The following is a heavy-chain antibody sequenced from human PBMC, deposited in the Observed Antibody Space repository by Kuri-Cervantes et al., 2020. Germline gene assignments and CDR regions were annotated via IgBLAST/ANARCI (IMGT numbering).Heavy chain of an antibody. Sequence: ASVKVSCKASGYTFTSYDISWVRQATGQGLEWLGWMNPNSGNTGYAQKFQGRVTMTRDTSISTAYMELTRLRSDDTAVYYCARDGTGVVRDQPSDFWGQGTLVTVSS. CDR1: GYTFTSYD. D-gene: IGHD1-1*01. J-gene: IGHJ4*02. CDR2: MNPNSGNT. CDR3: ARDGTGVVRDQPSDF. V-gene: IGHV1-8*01.